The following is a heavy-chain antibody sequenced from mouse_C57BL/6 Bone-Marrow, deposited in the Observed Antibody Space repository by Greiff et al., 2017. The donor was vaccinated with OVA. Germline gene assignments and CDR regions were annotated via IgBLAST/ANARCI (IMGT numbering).Heavy chain of an antibody. D-gene: IGHD1-3*01. CDR3: AKSGVFDY. CDR1: GYAFSSSW. J-gene: IGHJ2*01. V-gene: IGHV1-82*01. Sequence: QVQLQQSGPELVKPGASVKISCKASGYAFSSSWMNWVKQRPGKGLEWIGRIYPGDGDTNYNGKFKGNATLTADKSSSTAYMLLISLTSEDSAVYFCAKSGVFDYWGQGTTLTVSS. CDR2: IYPGDGDT.